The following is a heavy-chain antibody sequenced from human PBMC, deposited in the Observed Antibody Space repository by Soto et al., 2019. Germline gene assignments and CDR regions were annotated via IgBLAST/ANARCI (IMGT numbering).Heavy chain of an antibody. V-gene: IGHV3-21*01. Sequence: GESLKISCAASGFTFSSYSMNWVRQAPGKGLEWVSSISSSSSYIYYADSVKGRFTISRDNAKNSLYLQMNSLRAEDTAVYYCARRVGDGYNDAFDIWGQGTMVTVSS. CDR2: ISSSSSYI. CDR1: GFTFSSYS. J-gene: IGHJ3*02. D-gene: IGHD2-21*01. CDR3: ARRVGDGYNDAFDI.